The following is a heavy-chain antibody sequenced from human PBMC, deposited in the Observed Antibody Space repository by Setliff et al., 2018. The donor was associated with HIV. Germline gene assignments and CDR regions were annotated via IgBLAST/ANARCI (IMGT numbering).Heavy chain of an antibody. Sequence: SETLSLTCTVSGDSLAGSRYSWGWVRQSPGQGLEWLGNLFHTGSTYSNPSLKSRVTISVDTSKNQFSLKLSSVTAADTAVYYCARHDGMKAARRYNNDYMDVWGKGTTVTVSS. V-gene: IGHV4-39*01. J-gene: IGHJ6*03. D-gene: IGHD6-6*01. CDR1: GDSLAGSRYS. CDR3: ARHDGMKAARRYNNDYMDV. CDR2: LFHTGST.